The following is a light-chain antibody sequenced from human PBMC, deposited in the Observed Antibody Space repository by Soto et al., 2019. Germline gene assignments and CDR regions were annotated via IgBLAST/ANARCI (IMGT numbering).Light chain of an antibody. CDR1: TSNIGNNT. J-gene: IGLJ2*01. Sequence: QSVLTQSPSASGTPGQRVSISCSGSTSNIGNNTVSWYQQVPGTAPKLLIYSNDQRPSAVPGRFSGSKSGTSASLAISGLLSEDEADYYCATWDDSRNVVFGGGTKLTVL. CDR3: ATWDDSRNVV. V-gene: IGLV1-44*01. CDR2: SND.